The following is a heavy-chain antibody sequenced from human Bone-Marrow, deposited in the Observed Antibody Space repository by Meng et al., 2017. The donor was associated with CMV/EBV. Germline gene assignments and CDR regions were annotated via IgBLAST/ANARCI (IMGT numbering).Heavy chain of an antibody. CDR2: IIPILGIA. V-gene: IGHV1-69*04. Sequence: SVKVSCKASGGTFSSYTISWVRQAPGQGLEWMGRIIPILGIANYAQKFQGRVTITADKSTSTAYMELSSLRSEDTAVYYCARDPGGSSSMLYYYYGMDVWGQGTTVPVPS. CDR3: ARDPGGSSSMLYYYYGMDV. J-gene: IGHJ6*02. CDR1: GGTFSSYT. D-gene: IGHD6-6*01.